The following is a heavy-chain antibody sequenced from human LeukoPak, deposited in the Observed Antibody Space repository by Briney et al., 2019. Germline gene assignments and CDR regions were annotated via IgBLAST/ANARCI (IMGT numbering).Heavy chain of an antibody. CDR3: AKGWDSSGYWGDAFDI. Sequence: GGSLRLSCAASGFTFSSYAMSWVRQAPGKGLEWVSAISGSGGSTYYADSVKGRFTISRDNSKSTLYLQMNRLRAEDTAVYYCAKGWDSSGYWGDAFDISGQGTMVTVSS. CDR1: GFTFSSYA. J-gene: IGHJ3*02. D-gene: IGHD3-22*01. V-gene: IGHV3-23*01. CDR2: ISGSGGST.